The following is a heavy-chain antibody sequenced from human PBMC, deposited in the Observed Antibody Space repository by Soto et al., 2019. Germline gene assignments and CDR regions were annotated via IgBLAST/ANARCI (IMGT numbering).Heavy chain of an antibody. J-gene: IGHJ5*02. Sequence: QVQLVQSGAELKKPGSSVKVSCKASGGNFTNYGISWVRQAPGQGLEWMGGIIPLFVTTNYAQKFRGRVTVTADESTSTVYMELNSLRSEDTAIYYCARAHGTSWYNWFDPWGQGTLVTVSS. CDR2: IIPLFVTT. CDR3: ARAHGTSWYNWFDP. D-gene: IGHD6-13*01. CDR1: GGNFTNYG. V-gene: IGHV1-69*01.